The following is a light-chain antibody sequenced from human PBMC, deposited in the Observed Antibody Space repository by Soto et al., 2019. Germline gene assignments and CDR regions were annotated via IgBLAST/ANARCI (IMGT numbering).Light chain of an antibody. CDR3: QQYSTYPCT. CDR2: KAS. Sequence: DIQMTQSPSTLSASVGDRVTITCRASQTISTLLAWYQQRPGKAPNLLIYKASSLESGVPSRFSGSGSETEFTLTISSLQPDDFATYFFQQYSTYPCTFGQGTNVEVK. CDR1: QTISTL. J-gene: IGKJ1*01. V-gene: IGKV1-5*03.